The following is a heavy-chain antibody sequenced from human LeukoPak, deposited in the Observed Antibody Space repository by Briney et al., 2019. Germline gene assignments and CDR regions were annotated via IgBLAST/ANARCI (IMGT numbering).Heavy chain of an antibody. J-gene: IGHJ4*02. V-gene: IGHV4-34*01. CDR2: INHSGST. CDR3: AKGRWRYQKDSFDY. Sequence: SETLSLTCAVYGGSFSGYYWSWIRQPPGKGLEWIGEINHSGSTNYNPSLKSRVTISVDTSKNQFSLKLSSVTAADTAVYYCAKGRWRYQKDSFDYWGQGTLVTVSS. CDR1: GGSFSGYY. D-gene: IGHD1-26*01.